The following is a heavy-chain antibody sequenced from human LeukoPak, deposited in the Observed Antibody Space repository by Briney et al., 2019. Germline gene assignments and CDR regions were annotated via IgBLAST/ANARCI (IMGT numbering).Heavy chain of an antibody. V-gene: IGHV1-69*17. CDR3: ATEFTGGYNSSRYPSFDC. CDR1: GGTFSSYV. CDR2: IVPMFDIT. Sequence: ASVKVSCKASGGTFSSYVFSWVRQAPGQGLEWMGGIVPMFDITNYAQKFQGRVTITADKSTSTAYMELSSLKSEDTAVYYCATEFTGGYNSSRYPSFDCWGQGTLVTVSS. J-gene: IGHJ4*02. D-gene: IGHD6-13*01.